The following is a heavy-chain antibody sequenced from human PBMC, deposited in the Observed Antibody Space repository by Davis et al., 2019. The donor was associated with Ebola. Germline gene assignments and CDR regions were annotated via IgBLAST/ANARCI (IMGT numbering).Heavy chain of an antibody. V-gene: IGHV1-18*04. CDR3: ARETHPVTIFGVVINNWFDP. J-gene: IGHJ5*02. Sequence: ASVKVSCKASGYTFTSYGISWVRQAPGQGLEWMGWISAYNGNTNYAQKLQGRVTMTTDTSTSTAYMELRSLRSDDTAVYYCARETHPVTIFGVVINNWFDPWGQGTLVTVSS. D-gene: IGHD3-3*01. CDR2: ISAYNGNT. CDR1: GYTFTSYG.